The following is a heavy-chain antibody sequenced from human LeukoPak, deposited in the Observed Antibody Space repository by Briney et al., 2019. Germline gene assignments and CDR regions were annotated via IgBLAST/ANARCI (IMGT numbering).Heavy chain of an antibody. Sequence: AASVKVSCKASGGTFSSYAISWVRQAPGQGLEWMGGIIPIFGTANYAQKFQGRVTMTRNTSISTAYMELSSLRSEDTAVYYCARAEDGGDYWGQGTLVTVSS. CDR3: ARAEDGGDY. D-gene: IGHD4-23*01. CDR2: IIPIFGTA. CDR1: GGTFSSYA. J-gene: IGHJ4*02. V-gene: IGHV1-69*05.